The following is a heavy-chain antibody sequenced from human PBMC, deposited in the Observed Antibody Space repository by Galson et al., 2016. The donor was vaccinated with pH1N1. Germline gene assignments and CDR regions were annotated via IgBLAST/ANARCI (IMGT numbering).Heavy chain of an antibody. Sequence: SLRLSCAASGFTFSSYWMSWVRQAPGKGLEWVANTKQDGSEKYSVDSVKGRFTISRDNAKNSLYLQMNTLRAEDTAVYYCARVRPEWELGGNWFDPWGQGTLVTVSS. CDR3: ARVRPEWELGGNWFDP. V-gene: IGHV3-7*01. CDR2: TKQDGSEK. CDR1: GFTFSSYW. J-gene: IGHJ5*02. D-gene: IGHD1-26*01.